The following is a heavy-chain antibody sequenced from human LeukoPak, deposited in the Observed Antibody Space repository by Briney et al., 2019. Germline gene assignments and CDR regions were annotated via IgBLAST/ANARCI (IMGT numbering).Heavy chain of an antibody. D-gene: IGHD3-9*01. Sequence: PGGSLRLSCAASGFTLSSYAMHWVRQAPGKGLEWVAVISYDGSNKYYADSVKGRFTISRDNSKNTLSLQMNSLRVEDTAVYYCARDGPPPLVTYPNLYFDLWGRGTLVTVSS. J-gene: IGHJ2*01. CDR2: ISYDGSNK. CDR1: GFTLSSYA. V-gene: IGHV3-30-3*01. CDR3: ARDGPPPLVTYPNLYFDL.